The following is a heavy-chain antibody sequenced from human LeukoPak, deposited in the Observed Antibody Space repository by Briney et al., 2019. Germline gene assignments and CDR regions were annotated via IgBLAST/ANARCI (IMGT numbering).Heavy chain of an antibody. CDR1: GASISHYY. D-gene: IGHD2-2*01. J-gene: IGHJ4*02. CDR2: AFYTGST. Sequence: SETLSLTCTVSGASISHYYWSWIRQPPGRGLEWIGCAFYTGSTNYNPSLKSRVTISIDTSKSQFSLRLTSVTAADTAIYYCASLSHCSTSSCFDYWGRGTLVTVSS. V-gene: IGHV4-59*01. CDR3: ASLSHCSTSSCFDY.